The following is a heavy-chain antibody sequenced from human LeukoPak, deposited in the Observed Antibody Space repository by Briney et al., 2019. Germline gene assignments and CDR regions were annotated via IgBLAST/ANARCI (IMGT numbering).Heavy chain of an antibody. CDR1: GFTFSSHA. J-gene: IGHJ4*02. CDR3: TSWVTTHFDY. D-gene: IGHD1-1*01. V-gene: IGHV3-23*01. Sequence: PGVSLRLSCVGSGFTFSSHAMNWVRQAPGKGLEWISTISGDSTATHYADSVRGRFTISRDDSKNTLLLQMDSLGAEDTAIYYCTSWVTTHFDYWGQGTLVTVSS. CDR2: ISGDSTAT.